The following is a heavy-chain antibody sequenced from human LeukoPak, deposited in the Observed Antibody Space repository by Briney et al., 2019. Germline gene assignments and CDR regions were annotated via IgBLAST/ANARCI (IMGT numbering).Heavy chain of an antibody. J-gene: IGHJ6*03. V-gene: IGHV3-73*01. CDR2: IRNKPNNYAT. Sequence: GGPLRLSCAASGFTFSGSSVHWVRQASGKGLEWVGRIRNKPNNYATAYAASVKDRFTMSRDDSENTAYLQMNSLKTEDTAVYYCASSGLNYYYMAVWGKGTTVTV. CDR3: ASSGLNYYYMAV. CDR1: GFTFSGSS.